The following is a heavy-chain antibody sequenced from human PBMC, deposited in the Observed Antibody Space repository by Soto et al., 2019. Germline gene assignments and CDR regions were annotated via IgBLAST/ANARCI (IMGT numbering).Heavy chain of an antibody. CDR3: ARERGTVGDFDY. CDR2: IYYSGST. J-gene: IGHJ4*02. CDR1: GGSISSYY. Sequence: QVQLQESGPGLVKPSETLSLTCTVSGGSISSYYWSWIRQPPGKGLEWIGYIYYSGSTNYHPSLKSRVTISVDTSKNQFSLKLSSVTAADTAVYYCARERGTVGDFDYWGQGTLVTVSS. D-gene: IGHD3-16*01. V-gene: IGHV4-59*01.